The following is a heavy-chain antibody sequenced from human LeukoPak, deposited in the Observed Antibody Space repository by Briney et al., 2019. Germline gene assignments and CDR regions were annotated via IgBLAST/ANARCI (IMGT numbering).Heavy chain of an antibody. J-gene: IGHJ4*02. V-gene: IGHV3-7*01. CDR2: IKQDGSEK. Sequence: GGSLRLSCAASGFTFSSYWMSWVRQAPGKGLEWVANIKQDGSEKYYVDSVKGRFAISRDNAKNSLYLQMNSLRAEDTAVYYCARDKVVGTTYFDYWGQGTLVTVSS. CDR1: GFTFSSYW. D-gene: IGHD1-26*01. CDR3: ARDKVVGTTYFDY.